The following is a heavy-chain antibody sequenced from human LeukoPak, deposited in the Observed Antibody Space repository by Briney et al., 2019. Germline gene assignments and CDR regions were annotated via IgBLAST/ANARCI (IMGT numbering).Heavy chain of an antibody. J-gene: IGHJ4*02. Sequence: TSETLSLTCAVYGGSFSGYYWSWIRQPPGKGLEWIGEINHSGSTNYNPSLKSRVTISVDTSKNQFSLKLSSVTAADTAVYYCAGPYCGGDCYSLWSGGQGTLVTVSS. D-gene: IGHD2-21*02. CDR3: AGPYCGGDCYSLWS. V-gene: IGHV4-34*01. CDR2: INHSGST. CDR1: GGSFSGYY.